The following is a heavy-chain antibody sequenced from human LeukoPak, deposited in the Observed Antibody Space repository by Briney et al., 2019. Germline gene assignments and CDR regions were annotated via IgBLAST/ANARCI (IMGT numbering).Heavy chain of an antibody. Sequence: SETLSLTCTVSGGSISSSSYYWSWIRQPPGKGLEWIGYIYYSGSTYYNPSLKSRVTISVDTSKNQFSLKLSSVTAADTAVYYCARNPYDILTGPKVGTPYYFDYWGQGTLVTVSS. CDR2: IYYSGST. D-gene: IGHD3-9*01. CDR1: GGSISSSSYY. V-gene: IGHV4-61*05. CDR3: ARNPYDILTGPKVGTPYYFDY. J-gene: IGHJ4*02.